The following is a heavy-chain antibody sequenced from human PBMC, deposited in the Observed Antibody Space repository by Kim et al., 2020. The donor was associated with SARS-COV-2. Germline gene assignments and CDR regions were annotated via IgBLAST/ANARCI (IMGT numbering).Heavy chain of an antibody. J-gene: IGHJ5*02. CDR3: ARNYGGNSNNWFDP. CDR1: GGSISSYY. D-gene: IGHD2-21*02. V-gene: IGHV4-59*08. Sequence: SETLSLTCTVSGGSISSYYWSWIRQPPGKGLEWIGYIYYSGSTNYNPSLKSRVTISVDTSKNQFSLKLSSVTAADTAVYYCARNYGGNSNNWFDPWGQGTLVTVSS. CDR2: IYYSGST.